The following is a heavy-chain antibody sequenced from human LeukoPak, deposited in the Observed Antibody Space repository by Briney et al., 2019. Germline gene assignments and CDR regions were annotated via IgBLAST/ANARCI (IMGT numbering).Heavy chain of an antibody. Sequence: SETLSLTCTVSGDSISSYYWSWIRQPPGMGLEWIGYIYYSGSTNYNPSLKSRVTISVDTSKNQFSLKLSSVTAAGTAVYYCARQSGYSSSFDYWGQGTLVTVSS. J-gene: IGHJ4*02. D-gene: IGHD6-6*01. CDR3: ARQSGYSSSFDY. CDR1: GDSISSYY. CDR2: IYYSGST. V-gene: IGHV4-59*08.